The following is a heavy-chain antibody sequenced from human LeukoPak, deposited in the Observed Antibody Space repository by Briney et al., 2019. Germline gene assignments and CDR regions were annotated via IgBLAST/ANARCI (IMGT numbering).Heavy chain of an antibody. V-gene: IGHV3-23*01. CDR2: ISGSGGNT. Sequence: GGSLRLSCAASGFPFRNYAMSWVRPAPGKGLEWVSAISGSGGNTYYADSVMGRFSISRDNSKNTLYLQMNSLRAEDTAVYYCARGGLHSYYYYGMDVWGQGTTVTVSS. J-gene: IGHJ6*02. CDR1: GFPFRNYA. CDR3: ARGGLHSYYYYGMDV. D-gene: IGHD5-12*01.